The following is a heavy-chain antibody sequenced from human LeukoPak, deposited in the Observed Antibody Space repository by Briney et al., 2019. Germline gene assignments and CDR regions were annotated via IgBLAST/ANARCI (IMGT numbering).Heavy chain of an antibody. CDR2: ISSSSSYI. Sequence: GGSLRLSCAASGFTFSSYSMYWVRQAPGKGLEWVSSISSSSSYIYYADSVKGRFTIPRDNAKNSLYLQMNSLRAEDTAVYYCAREARWYCSSTSCSYGAFDIWGQGTMVTVSS. CDR1: GFTFSSYS. V-gene: IGHV3-21*01. J-gene: IGHJ3*02. CDR3: AREARWYCSSTSCSYGAFDI. D-gene: IGHD2-2*01.